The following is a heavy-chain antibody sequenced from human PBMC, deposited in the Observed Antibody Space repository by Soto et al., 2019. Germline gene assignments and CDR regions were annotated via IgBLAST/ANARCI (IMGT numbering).Heavy chain of an antibody. V-gene: IGHV3-73*01. J-gene: IGHJ4*02. Sequence: GGSLRLSCAASGFTFSGSAMHWVRQASGKGLEWVGRIRSKANSYATAYAASVKGRFTISRDDSKNTAYLQMNSLKTEDTAVYSCTRHLYYYDSSGPPGWGQGTLVTVSS. CDR1: GFTFSGSA. D-gene: IGHD3-22*01. CDR2: IRSKANSYAT. CDR3: TRHLYYYDSSGPPG.